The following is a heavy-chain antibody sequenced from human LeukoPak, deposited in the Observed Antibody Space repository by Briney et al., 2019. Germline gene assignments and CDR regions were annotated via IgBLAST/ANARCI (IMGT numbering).Heavy chain of an antibody. J-gene: IGHJ4*02. CDR2: ISSSSSTI. Sequence: GGSLRLSCAASGFTFSNAWMSWVRQAPGKGLEWVSYISSSSSTIYYADSVKGRFTISRDNAKNSLYLQMNSLRAEDTAVYYCARDAAYYYDSSGYADYWGQGTLVTVSS. CDR1: GFTFSNAW. CDR3: ARDAAYYYDSSGYADY. V-gene: IGHV3-48*04. D-gene: IGHD3-22*01.